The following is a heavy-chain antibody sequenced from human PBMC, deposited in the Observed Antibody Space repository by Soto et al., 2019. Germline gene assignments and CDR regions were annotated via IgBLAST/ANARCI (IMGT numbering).Heavy chain of an antibody. CDR2: IVPMFGTS. V-gene: IGHV1-69*06. Sequence: QERLVQSGAGVRKPGSSVKVSCKVTGGTSTRYAINWVRQAPGQGLEWMGGIVPMFGTSKYAQKFQGRVTITADTSTNIAYMDLRSLRSEDTAVYYCNRGSEYDFWSGYLWGQGTLVSVSS. CDR1: GGTSTRYA. J-gene: IGHJ4*02. CDR3: NRGSEYDFWSGYL. D-gene: IGHD3-3*01.